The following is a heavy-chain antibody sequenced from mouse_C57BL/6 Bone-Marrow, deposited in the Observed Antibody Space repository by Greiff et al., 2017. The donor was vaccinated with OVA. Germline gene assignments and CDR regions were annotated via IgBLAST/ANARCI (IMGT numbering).Heavy chain of an antibody. J-gene: IGHJ1*03. CDR3: AKRADWYFDV. V-gene: IGHV1-55*01. Sequence: QVQLQQPGAELVKPGASVKMSCKASGYTFTSYWITWVKQRPGQGLEWIGDIYPGRGSTNYNEKFKSKATLTVDKSSSTAYMQLSSLTSEDSAVXYCAKRADWYFDVWGTGTTVTVSS. CDR1: GYTFTSYW. CDR2: IYPGRGST. D-gene: IGHD3-3*01.